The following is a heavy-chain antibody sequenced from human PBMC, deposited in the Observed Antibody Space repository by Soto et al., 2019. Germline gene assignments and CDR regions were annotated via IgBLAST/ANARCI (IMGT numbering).Heavy chain of an antibody. V-gene: IGHV3-11*01. J-gene: IGHJ4*02. CDR2: ISTSGTTI. CDR1: GFIFSDYY. Sequence: QGQLVESGGGLVKPGGSLRLSCAASGFIFSDYYMTWIRQAPGKGLEWVSYISTSGTTISYADSVKGRFTISRDDAKNSLYLQMNSLRAEDTAGYYCARAGGSGWSLDYWGQGTLVTVSS. CDR3: ARAGGSGWSLDY. D-gene: IGHD6-19*01.